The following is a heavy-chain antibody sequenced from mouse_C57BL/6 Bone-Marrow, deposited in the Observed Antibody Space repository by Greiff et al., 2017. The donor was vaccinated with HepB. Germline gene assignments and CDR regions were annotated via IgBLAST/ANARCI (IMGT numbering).Heavy chain of an antibody. V-gene: IGHV1-69*01. CDR1: GYTFTSYW. D-gene: IGHD2-4*01. CDR2: IDPSDSYT. CDR3: ARLGIYYDYDKVFAY. J-gene: IGHJ3*01. Sequence: QVQLQQPGAELVMPGASVKLSCKASGYTFTSYWMHWVKQRPGQGLEWIGEIDPSDSYTNYNQKFKGKSTLTVDKSSSTAYMQLSSLTSEDSAVYYCARLGIYYDYDKVFAYWGQGTLVTVSA.